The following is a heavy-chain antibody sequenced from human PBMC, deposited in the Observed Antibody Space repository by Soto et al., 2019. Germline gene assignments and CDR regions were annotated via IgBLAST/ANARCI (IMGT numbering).Heavy chain of an antibody. CDR2: ISAYNGNT. Sequence: QVQLVQSGAEVKKPGASVKVSCKASGHTFTSYGISWVRQAPGQGLEWMGWISAYNGNTNYAQKLQGRVTMTTDTSTSTAYMELRSLRSDDTAVYYCARDSKRYCISTSCYGGGGYWGQGTLVTVSS. V-gene: IGHV1-18*01. D-gene: IGHD2-2*01. CDR3: ARDSKRYCISTSCYGGGGY. CDR1: GHTFTSYG. J-gene: IGHJ4*02.